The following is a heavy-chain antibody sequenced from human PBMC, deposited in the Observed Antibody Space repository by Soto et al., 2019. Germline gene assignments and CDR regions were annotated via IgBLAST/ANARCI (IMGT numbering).Heavy chain of an antibody. J-gene: IGHJ4*02. CDR1: GFSFCDYD. V-gene: IGHV3-11*01. Sequence: GCSLEICCVGSGFSFCDYDMSGIRQTPGKGLEWASYISNNGRTTYFADSVKGRFTISRDNTKKLVFLQMNSLRAEDTAVYYCARLPPPSCTGASCSPYWGQGTLVTVSS. CDR3: ARLPPPSCTGASCSPY. CDR2: ISNNGRTT. D-gene: IGHD2-8*02.